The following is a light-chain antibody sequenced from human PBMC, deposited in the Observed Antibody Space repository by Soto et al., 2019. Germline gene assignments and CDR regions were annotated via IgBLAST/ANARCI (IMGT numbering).Light chain of an antibody. Sequence: QSALTQPASVSGSPGQSITISSTGTPSNVGGYNLFSWYQHHPGRAPELIIYEGTQRPSGVSARFSGSKSGNTASLTISGLQADDEADYYCCSYAGNGYVFGTGTKLTVL. CDR2: EGT. J-gene: IGLJ1*01. CDR1: PSNVGGYNL. V-gene: IGLV2-23*01. CDR3: CSYAGNGYV.